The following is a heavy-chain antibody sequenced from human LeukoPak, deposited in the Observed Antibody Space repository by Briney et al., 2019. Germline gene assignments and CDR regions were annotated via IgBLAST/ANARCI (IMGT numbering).Heavy chain of an antibody. CDR1: GGSISSTY. J-gene: IGHJ3*02. CDR2: INHSGTT. D-gene: IGHD3-22*01. V-gene: IGHV4-59*01. Sequence: PSETLSLTCSVSGGSISSTYWNWIRQSPGKGLEWTGDINHSGTTNYNPSLKSRVTISVDTSKNQFSLKMTSVTAADTAVYYCARDWDYDSSGYYDAFDIWGQGTMVTVS. CDR3: ARDWDYDSSGYYDAFDI.